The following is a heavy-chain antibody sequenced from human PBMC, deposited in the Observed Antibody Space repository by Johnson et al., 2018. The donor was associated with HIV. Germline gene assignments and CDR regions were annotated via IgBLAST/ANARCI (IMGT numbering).Heavy chain of an antibody. CDR1: GFTVSSNY. V-gene: IGHV3-66*01. CDR3: AKDLNYGSGPVDI. J-gene: IGHJ3*02. D-gene: IGHD3-10*01. Sequence: VQLVESGGGLVQPGGSLRLSCAASGFTVSSNYMDWVRQAQGKGLEWVSVLYSGGSTYYADSVKGRFTISRDNSKNTLYLQMNSLRDEDTAVYYCAKDLNYGSGPVDIWGQGTMVTVSS. CDR2: LYSGGST.